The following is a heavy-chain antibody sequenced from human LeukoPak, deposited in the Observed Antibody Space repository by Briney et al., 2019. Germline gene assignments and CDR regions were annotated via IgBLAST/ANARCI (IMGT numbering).Heavy chain of an antibody. V-gene: IGHV3-48*04. Sequence: GGSLRLSCAASGFTFSSYSMNWVRQAPGKGLEWVSYISSSSSTIYYADSVKGRFTISRDNAKNSLYLQMNSLRAEDTAVYYCARARGYSGYDLGSPFDYWGQGTLVTVSS. D-gene: IGHD5-12*01. CDR3: ARARGYSGYDLGSPFDY. CDR2: ISSSSSTI. J-gene: IGHJ4*02. CDR1: GFTFSSYS.